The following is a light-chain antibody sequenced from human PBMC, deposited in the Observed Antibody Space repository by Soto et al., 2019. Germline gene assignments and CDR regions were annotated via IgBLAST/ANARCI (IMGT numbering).Light chain of an antibody. CDR2: QDT. CDR3: QAWDSSTAV. V-gene: IGLV3-1*01. Sequence: SYELTQPPSVSVSPGQTANITCSGDRLGDKYASWYQQKPGQSPVLVIYQDTKRPSGIPERFSGSNSGNTATLTISGTQAMDEADYYCQAWDSSTAVFGGGTKLTVL. J-gene: IGLJ3*02. CDR1: RLGDKY.